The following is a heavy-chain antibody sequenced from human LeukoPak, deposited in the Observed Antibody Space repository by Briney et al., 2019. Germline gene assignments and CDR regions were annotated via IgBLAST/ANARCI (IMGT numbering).Heavy chain of an antibody. CDR3: ARDQSGSLDY. J-gene: IGHJ4*02. V-gene: IGHV3-7*01. CDR1: GFTFSNTW. CDR2: INQDASTK. D-gene: IGHD1-26*01. Sequence: GGSLRLSGAASGFTFSNTWMAWVRQAPGKGLEWVANINQDASTKHYVDSVKGRFTISRDNAKNSLYLQMNSLRAEDTAVYYCARDQSGSLDYWGQGTLVTVSS.